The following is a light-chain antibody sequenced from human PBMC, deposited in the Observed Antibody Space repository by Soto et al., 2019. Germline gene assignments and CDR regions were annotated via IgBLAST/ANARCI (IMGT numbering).Light chain of an antibody. CDR1: QGINSY. J-gene: IGKJ1*01. CDR3: MQLTQFPWT. CDR2: DAS. Sequence: DIQLTQSPSFLSASVGDRVTITCRASQGINSYLAWYQQKPGKAPKLLIYDASTLQSGVPDRFSGSGAGTDFTLRISRVEAEDVGVYYCMQLTQFPWTFGQGTKLEIK. V-gene: IGKV1-9*01.